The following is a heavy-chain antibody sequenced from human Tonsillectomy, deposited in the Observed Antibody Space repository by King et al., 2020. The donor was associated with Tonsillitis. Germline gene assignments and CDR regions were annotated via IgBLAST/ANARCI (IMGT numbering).Heavy chain of an antibody. V-gene: IGHV3-33*01. Sequence: QVQLVESGGGVVQPGRSLRLSFAAAGFTFSSYGMHWFRQSPGTGREWLGVILYDGSNKSYADSVKGRFTISRYNSKNTLYLQMNRLRAEDTAVYYCARDVGGLLDYWGQGTLVTVSS. CDR2: ILYDGSNK. J-gene: IGHJ4*02. CDR1: GFTFSSYG. D-gene: IGHD2-15*01. CDR3: ARDVGGLLDY.